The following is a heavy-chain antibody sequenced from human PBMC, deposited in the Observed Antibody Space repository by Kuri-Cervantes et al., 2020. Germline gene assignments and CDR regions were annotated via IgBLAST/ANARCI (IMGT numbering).Heavy chain of an antibody. CDR2: IDQDGSEK. V-gene: IGHV3-7*01. D-gene: IGHD3-16*01. CDR3: VKGGTQDLDY. CDR1: GFTFSTYW. J-gene: IGHJ4*02. Sequence: GGSLRLSCAASGFTFSTYWMSWLRQAPGKGLEWVANIDQDGSEKYYVDSVRGRFSISRDNAKNSLYLQMNSLRAEDTAVYYCVKGGTQDLDYWGQGTLVTVSS.